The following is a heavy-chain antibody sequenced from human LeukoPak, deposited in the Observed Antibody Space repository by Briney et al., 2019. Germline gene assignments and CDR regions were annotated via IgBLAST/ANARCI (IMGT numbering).Heavy chain of an antibody. D-gene: IGHD3-22*01. V-gene: IGHV3-48*03. CDR2: ISSSGSTI. CDR1: GFTFSSYE. CDR3: ARCHSSGCIDY. Sequence: GGSLRLSCAASGFTFSSYEMNWVRQAPGKGLEWVSYISSSGSTIYYADSVKGRFTISRDNAKNSLYLQMNSLRAEDTAVYYCARCHSSGCIDYWGQGTLVTVSS. J-gene: IGHJ4*02.